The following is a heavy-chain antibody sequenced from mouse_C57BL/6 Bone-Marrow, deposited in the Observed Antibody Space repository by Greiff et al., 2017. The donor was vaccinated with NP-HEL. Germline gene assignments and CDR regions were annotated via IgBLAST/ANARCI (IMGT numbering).Heavy chain of an antibody. V-gene: IGHV1-19*01. CDR3: AVYYGSSPHFDY. D-gene: IGHD1-1*01. J-gene: IGHJ2*01. CDR2: LNPYNGGT. CDR1: GYTFTDYY. Sequence: EVQLQQSGPVLVKPGASVKMSCKASGYTFTDYYMNWVKQSHGKSLEWIGVLNPYNGGTSYNQKFKGKATLTVDKSSSTAYMELNSLTSEDSAVYYCAVYYGSSPHFDYWGQGTTLTVSS.